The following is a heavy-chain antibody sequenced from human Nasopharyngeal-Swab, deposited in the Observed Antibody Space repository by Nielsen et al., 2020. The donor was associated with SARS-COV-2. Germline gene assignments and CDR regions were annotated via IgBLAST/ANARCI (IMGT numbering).Heavy chain of an antibody. Sequence: KVSCKGSGYRFTSYWIGWVRQRPGKGLEWMGIIYPGDSETRYSPSFQGQVTISADKSISTAYLQWSSLKASDTAMYYCVRPEGVATSFKYYFQYGMDVWGQGTMVTVPS. CDR3: VRPEGVATSFKYYFQYGMDV. D-gene: IGHD5-12*01. J-gene: IGHJ6*02. V-gene: IGHV5-51*01. CDR1: GYRFTSYW. CDR2: IYPGDSET.